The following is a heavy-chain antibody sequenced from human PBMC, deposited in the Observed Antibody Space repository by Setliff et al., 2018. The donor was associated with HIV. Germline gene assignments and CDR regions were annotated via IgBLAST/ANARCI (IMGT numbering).Heavy chain of an antibody. J-gene: IGHJ6*03. CDR3: ARDKGGTYDGMYYYYYMDV. Sequence: SETLSLTCTVSGGSISSGSHYWNWVRQSAGKGLEWIGRIYSSGSTNYNPSLNSRVSISVDTSKNQFSLKLNSVTAADTAVYFCARDKGGTYDGMYYYYYMDVWGKGTTVTVPS. CDR1: GGSISSGSHY. D-gene: IGHD1-26*01. V-gene: IGHV4-61*02. CDR2: IYSSGST.